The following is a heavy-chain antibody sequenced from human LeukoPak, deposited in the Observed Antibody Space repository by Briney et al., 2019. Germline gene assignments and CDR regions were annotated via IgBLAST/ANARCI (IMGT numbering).Heavy chain of an antibody. CDR1: GFTFGNSW. CDR3: ARELSSHFS. Sequence: PGGSLRLSCAGSGFTFGNSWMNWFRQAPGKGLEWVAHIKQDGSDTYVDSVKGRFTISRDIAKTSLFLHMNSLTTEDSAVYYCARELSSHFSWGQGTLVTVSS. V-gene: IGHV3-7*01. D-gene: IGHD2/OR15-2a*01. J-gene: IGHJ4*02. CDR2: IKQDGSDT.